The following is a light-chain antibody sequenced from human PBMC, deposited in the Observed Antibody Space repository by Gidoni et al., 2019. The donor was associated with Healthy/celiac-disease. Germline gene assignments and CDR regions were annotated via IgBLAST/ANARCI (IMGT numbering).Light chain of an antibody. V-gene: IGKV3-15*01. CDR2: GAS. CDR3: QQYNNWPPWT. CDR1: QSVSSS. Sequence: EIVMTQSPATLSVSPGETATLSGRASQSVSSSIAWYQQKPGQAPRLLIYGASTRATGIPARFSGSGSGTEFTLTISSLQSEDFAVYYCQQYNNWPPWTFGQGTKVEIK. J-gene: IGKJ1*01.